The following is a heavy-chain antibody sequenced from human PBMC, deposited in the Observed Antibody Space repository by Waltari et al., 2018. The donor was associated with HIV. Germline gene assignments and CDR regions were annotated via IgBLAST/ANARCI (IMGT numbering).Heavy chain of an antibody. CDR3: ARGDYDSSGYYTAEYFQH. J-gene: IGHJ1*01. D-gene: IGHD3-22*01. CDR1: GGSISSYY. Sequence: QVQLQESGPGLVKPSETLSLTCTVSGGSISSYYWSWIRQPPGKGLEWIGYIYYSGSTNYNPSLKSRVTISVDTSKNQFSLKLSSVTAADTAVYYCARGDYDSSGYYTAEYFQHWGQGTLVTVSS. V-gene: IGHV4-59*01. CDR2: IYYSGST.